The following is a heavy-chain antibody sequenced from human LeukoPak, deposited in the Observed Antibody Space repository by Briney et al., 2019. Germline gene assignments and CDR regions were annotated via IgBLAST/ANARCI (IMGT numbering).Heavy chain of an antibody. J-gene: IGHJ6*02. D-gene: IGHD5-18*01. CDR2: ISAYNGNT. CDR1: GYTFTSYG. Sequence: ASVKVSCKASGYTFTSYGISWVRQAPGLGLEWMGWISAYNGNTNYAQKLQGRVTMTTDTSTSTAYMWLRSLRSDDTAVYYCARGRTAMVMDNYTGMDVWGQGTTVTSSS. CDR3: ARGRTAMVMDNYTGMDV. V-gene: IGHV1-18*01.